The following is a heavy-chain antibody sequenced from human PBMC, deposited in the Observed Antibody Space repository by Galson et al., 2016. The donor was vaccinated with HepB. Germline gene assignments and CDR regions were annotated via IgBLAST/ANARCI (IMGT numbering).Heavy chain of an antibody. CDR2: INHSGST. CDR1: GFTLSSAH. CDR3: ARVMTTVRRRFGRTLTSYAMDV. V-gene: IGHV4-34*01. J-gene: IGHJ6*02. Sequence: LRLSCAASGFTLSSAHMSWVRQSPGKGLEWIGEINHSGSTNYNPSLNNQVTISVVASKNQFSLKMNAVTAADTAVYYCARVMTTVRRRFGRTLTSYAMDVWGQGTTVTVSS. D-gene: IGHD4-11*01.